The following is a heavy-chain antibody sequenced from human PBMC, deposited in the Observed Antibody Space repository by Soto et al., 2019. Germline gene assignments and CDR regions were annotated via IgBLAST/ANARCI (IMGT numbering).Heavy chain of an antibody. CDR3: ARDSAVTRRSYYYGMDV. V-gene: IGHV3-48*02. D-gene: IGHD2-21*02. J-gene: IGHJ6*02. CDR1: GFTFSSYS. CDR2: ISSSSSTI. Sequence: GGSLRLSCAASGFTFSSYSMNWVRQAPGKGLEWVSYISSSSSTIYYADSVKGRFTISRDNAKNSLYLQMNSLRDEDTAVYYCARDSAVTRRSYYYGMDVWGQGTTVTV.